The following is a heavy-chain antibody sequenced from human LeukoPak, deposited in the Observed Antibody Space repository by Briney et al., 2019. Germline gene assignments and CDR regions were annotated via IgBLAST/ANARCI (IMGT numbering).Heavy chain of an antibody. CDR3: ARAGSVYSGSYLIDY. Sequence: SETLSLTCTVSGGSISSYYWSWIRQPPGNGLEWIGYIYYSGSTNYNPSLKSRVTISVDTSKNQFSLKLSSVTAADTAVYYCARAGSVYSGSYLIDYWGQGTLVTVSS. CDR1: GGSISSYY. CDR2: IYYSGST. V-gene: IGHV4-59*01. J-gene: IGHJ4*02. D-gene: IGHD1-26*01.